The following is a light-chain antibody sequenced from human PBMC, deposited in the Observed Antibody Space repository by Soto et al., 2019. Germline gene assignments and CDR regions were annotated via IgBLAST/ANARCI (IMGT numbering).Light chain of an antibody. Sequence: DIQMTQSPSSLSASVGDRVTITCRASQSITNYLNWYQRKVGKAPQLLIYAASTLQSGVPSRFSGIGSGTDFTLTINNLQPEDFATYYCQQSYSRPLTFGGGTKVE. J-gene: IGKJ4*01. CDR3: QQSYSRPLT. V-gene: IGKV1-39*01. CDR1: QSITNY. CDR2: AAS.